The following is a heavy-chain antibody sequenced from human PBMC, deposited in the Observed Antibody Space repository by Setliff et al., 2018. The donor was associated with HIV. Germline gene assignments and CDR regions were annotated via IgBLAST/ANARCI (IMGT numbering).Heavy chain of an antibody. CDR2: MNPNSGNT. CDR1: GYTFTSYD. V-gene: IGHV1-18*01. Sequence: ASVKVSCKASGYTFTSYDINWVRQATGQGLEWMGWMNPNSGNTNYAQKLQGRVTMTTETSTSTAYMELRSLRTDDTAVYYCARHDGLRSVHGAFDIWGQGTMVTVSS. D-gene: IGHD4-17*01. J-gene: IGHJ3*02. CDR3: ARHDGLRSVHGAFDI.